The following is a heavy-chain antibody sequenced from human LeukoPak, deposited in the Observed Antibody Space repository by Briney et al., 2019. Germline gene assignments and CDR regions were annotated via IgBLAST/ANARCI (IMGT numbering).Heavy chain of an antibody. V-gene: IGHV3-48*03. CDR1: GFTFSSYE. J-gene: IGHJ4*02. D-gene: IGHD2-2*01. Sequence: GGSLRLSCAASGFTFSSYEMNWVRQAPGKGLEWVSYISSSGSTIYYADSVKGRFTISRDNAKNSLYLQMNSLRAEDTPVYYCSLYCSSTSCSDYWGQGTLVTVSS. CDR2: ISSSGSTI. CDR3: SLYCSSTSCSDY.